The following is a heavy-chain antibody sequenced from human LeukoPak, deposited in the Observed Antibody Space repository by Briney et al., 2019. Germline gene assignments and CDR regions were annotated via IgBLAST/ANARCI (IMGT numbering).Heavy chain of an antibody. V-gene: IGHV4-30-4*08. Sequence: PSQTLSLTCTVSGGSISSGDYYWSWIRQPPGKGLEWIGKINHSGSTNYNPSLKSRVTISVDTSKNQFSLKLSSVTAADTAVYYCARGRGRAVAVIPPLYGMDVWGQGTTVTVSS. D-gene: IGHD6-19*01. CDR1: GGSISSGDYY. CDR3: ARGRGRAVAVIPPLYGMDV. J-gene: IGHJ6*02. CDR2: INHSGST.